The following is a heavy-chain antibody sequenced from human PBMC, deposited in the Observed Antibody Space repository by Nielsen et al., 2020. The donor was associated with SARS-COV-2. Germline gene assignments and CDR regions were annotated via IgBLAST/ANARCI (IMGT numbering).Heavy chain of an antibody. CDR1: GFIFGAYG. Sequence: GESLKISCAASGFIFGAYGMHWVRQAPGKGLEWVAVIWYDGGKKYYADSVKGRFTISRDNSNNMLYLQMNSLRADDTAVYYCARGGSYDFWGGADYWGQGTLVTVSS. CDR3: ARGGSYDFWGGADY. J-gene: IGHJ4*02. V-gene: IGHV3-33*01. CDR2: IWYDGGKK. D-gene: IGHD3-3*01.